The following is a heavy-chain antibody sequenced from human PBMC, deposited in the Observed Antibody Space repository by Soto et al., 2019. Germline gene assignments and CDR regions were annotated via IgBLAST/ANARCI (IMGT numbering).Heavy chain of an antibody. CDR2: ISPHNRNT. J-gene: IGHJ6*02. Sequence: ASVKVSCKASGYTFGHFYITWVRQAPGQGLEWMGAISPHNRNTNYAEKFQGWVTMTRDTSISTAYMELSRLRSDDTAVYYCARVSMTTGYYGMDVWGQGTTVTLSS. D-gene: IGHD4-17*01. CDR3: ARVSMTTGYYGMDV. CDR1: GYTFGHFY. V-gene: IGHV1-2*04.